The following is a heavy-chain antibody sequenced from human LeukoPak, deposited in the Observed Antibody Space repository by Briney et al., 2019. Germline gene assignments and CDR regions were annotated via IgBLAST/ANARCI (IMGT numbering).Heavy chain of an antibody. J-gene: IGHJ4*02. CDR3: ARGAPLGYCSSTSCSPFDY. D-gene: IGHD2-2*01. CDR1: GVSISSYY. CDR2: IYYSGST. V-gene: IGHV4-59*01. Sequence: SETLSLTCSVSGVSISSYYWSWIRQPPGKGLEWIGYIYYSGSTNYNPSLKSRVTISVDTSKNQFSLKLSSVTAADTAVYYCARGAPLGYCSSTSCSPFDYWGQGTLVTVSS.